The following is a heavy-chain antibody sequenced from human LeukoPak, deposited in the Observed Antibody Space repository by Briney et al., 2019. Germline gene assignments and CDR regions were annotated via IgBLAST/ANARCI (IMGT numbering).Heavy chain of an antibody. J-gene: IGHJ5*02. Sequence: GSLRLSCAASGFTVSSNYMNWVRQAPGKGLEWIGSIYYSGSTYYNPSLKSRVTISVDTSKNQFSLKLSSVTAADTAVYYCARHAYDFWSGYHNNWFDPWGQGTLVTVSS. CDR1: GFTVSSNY. CDR2: IYYSGST. D-gene: IGHD3-3*01. CDR3: ARHAYDFWSGYHNNWFDP. V-gene: IGHV4-39*01.